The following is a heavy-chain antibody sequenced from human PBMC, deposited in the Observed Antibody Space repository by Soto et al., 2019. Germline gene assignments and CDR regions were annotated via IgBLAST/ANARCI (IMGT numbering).Heavy chain of an antibody. Sequence: SGGSLRLSCAATEFTVTNNEMSWVRQAPGKGLEWVSILYSGGNTYYADSVKGRFTISRDGSKNTLYLHMNSLRAEDTAVYYCALRRVAYADFWGQGTRVTVSS. D-gene: IGHD2-2*01. CDR2: LYSGGNT. CDR3: ALRRVAYADF. V-gene: IGHV3-53*01. CDR1: EFTVTNNE. J-gene: IGHJ4*02.